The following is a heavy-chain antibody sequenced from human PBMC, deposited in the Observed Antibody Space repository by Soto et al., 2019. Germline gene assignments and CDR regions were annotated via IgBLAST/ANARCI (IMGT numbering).Heavy chain of an antibody. J-gene: IGHJ6*02. V-gene: IGHV6-1*01. CDR2: TYYRSKWYT. CDR1: ADSVSRNSGA. Sequence: SQTLSLTCAISADSVSRNSGAWNLMMQSPSRGLEWLGRTYYRSKWYTDYALSVKSRITINPETAKNQFSLQLNSVTPEDTAIYYCTKGPNWNYYYYGVDVCGQVTAVTVSS. D-gene: IGHD1-20*01. CDR3: TKGPNWNYYYYGVDV.